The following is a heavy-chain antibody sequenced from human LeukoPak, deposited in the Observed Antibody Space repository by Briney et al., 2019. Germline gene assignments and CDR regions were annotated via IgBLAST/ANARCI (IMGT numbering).Heavy chain of an antibody. V-gene: IGHV3-23*01. J-gene: IGHJ6*03. D-gene: IGHD6-13*01. Sequence: PGGSLRLSCAASGFTFSSYAMSWVRQAPGKGLEWVSAISGSGGSTYYADSVKGRFTISRDNSKSTLYLQMNSLRAEDTAVYYCAKLEGSSWDYYYYMDVWGKGTTVTVSS. CDR1: GFTFSSYA. CDR3: AKLEGSSWDYYYYMDV. CDR2: ISGSGGST.